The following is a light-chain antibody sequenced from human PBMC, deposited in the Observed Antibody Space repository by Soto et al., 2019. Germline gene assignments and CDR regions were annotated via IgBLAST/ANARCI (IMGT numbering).Light chain of an antibody. V-gene: IGLV2-8*01. Sequence: QSVLTQPPSASGSPGQSVTISCTGTSSDVGGYNYVSWYQQHPDKAPKLIIYEVSKRPSGVPDRFSGSKSGNTASLTVSGLQAEDEADYYCSSYGGYNNAIFGGGTKLTVL. CDR2: EVS. J-gene: IGLJ2*01. CDR3: SSYGGYNNAI. CDR1: SSDVGGYNY.